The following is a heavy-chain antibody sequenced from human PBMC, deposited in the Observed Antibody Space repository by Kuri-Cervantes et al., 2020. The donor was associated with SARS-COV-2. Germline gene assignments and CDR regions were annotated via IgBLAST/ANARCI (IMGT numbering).Heavy chain of an antibody. J-gene: IGHJ4*02. Sequence: SGPTLVNPTQTLTLTCTFSGFSLITSGVGVGWIRQPPGKALEWLALIYWDDDKRYGPSLKSRLTIIKDASKNQVVLTMTNMDPVDTATYYCARTNRGLAIDYWGQGTLVTVSS. CDR2: IYWDDDK. CDR3: ARTNRGLAIDY. V-gene: IGHV2-5*05. CDR1: GFSLITSGVG.